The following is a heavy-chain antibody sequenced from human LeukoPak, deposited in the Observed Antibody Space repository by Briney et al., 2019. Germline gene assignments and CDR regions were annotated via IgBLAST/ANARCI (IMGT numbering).Heavy chain of an antibody. CDR1: GFTFNSYE. J-gene: IGHJ4*02. Sequence: PGGSLRLSCAASGFTFNSYEMHWVRQAPGKGLEWVSYISPSASTIYYADSVKGRFTISRANAENSLILHLNTLRVADAAAYYCARGAIGSDFRLGCDYWGQGTVVTVSS. CDR2: ISPSASTI. CDR3: ARGAIGSDFRLGCDY. V-gene: IGHV3-48*03. D-gene: IGHD2-21*02.